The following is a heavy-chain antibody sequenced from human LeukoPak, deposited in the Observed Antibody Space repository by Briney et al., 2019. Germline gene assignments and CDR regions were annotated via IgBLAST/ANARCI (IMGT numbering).Heavy chain of an antibody. CDR1: GFTFSSYA. Sequence: GGSLRLSCAASGFTFSSYAMHWVRQAPGKGLEWVAVISYDGSNKYYADSVKGRFTISRDNSKNTLYLQMNSLRAEDTAVYYCTCDSSFTGTFDYWGQGTPVSISS. J-gene: IGHJ4*02. CDR2: ISYDGSNK. V-gene: IGHV3-30-3*01. CDR3: TCDSSFTGTFDY. D-gene: IGHD3-22*01.